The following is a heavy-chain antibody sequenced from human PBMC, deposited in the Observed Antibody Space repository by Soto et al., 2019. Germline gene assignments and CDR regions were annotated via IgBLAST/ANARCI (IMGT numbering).Heavy chain of an antibody. CDR2: FDPEDGET. V-gene: IGHV1-24*01. Sequence: ASVKVSCKVSGYTLTELSMHWVRQAPGKGLEWMGGFDPEDGETIYAQKFQGRVTMTEDTSTDTAYMELRSLRSDDTAVYYCAINPDYVNWFDPWGQGTLVTVSS. CDR1: GYTLTELS. CDR3: AINPDYVNWFDP. J-gene: IGHJ5*02. D-gene: IGHD4-17*01.